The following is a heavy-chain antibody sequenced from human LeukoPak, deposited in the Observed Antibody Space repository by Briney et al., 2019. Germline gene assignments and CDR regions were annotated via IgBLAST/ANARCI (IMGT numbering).Heavy chain of an antibody. CDR1: GGSISSSSYY. V-gene: IGHV4-39*01. CDR3: ARHMSSSWGWYFDL. CDR2: IYYSGST. D-gene: IGHD6-13*01. Sequence: SETLSLTCTVSGGSISSSSYYWGWIRQPPGKGLEWIGSIYYSGSTYYNPSLKSRVTISVDTSKNQFSLKLSSVTAADTAVYYCARHMSSSWGWYFDLWGRGTLVTVSS. J-gene: IGHJ2*01.